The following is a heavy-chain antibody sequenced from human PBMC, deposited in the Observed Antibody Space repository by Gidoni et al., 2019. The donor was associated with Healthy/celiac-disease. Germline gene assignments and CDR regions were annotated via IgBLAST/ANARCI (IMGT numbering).Heavy chain of an antibody. Sequence: EVQLLESGGGLVQPGGSLRLSCAASGFTFTSYAMSWVRQAPGKGLELVSAISSSGGSTYYADAVKGRFTITRDNSKNTLYLQLNILRAEDTAVYYCAKELRVGATDLFDYWGQGTLVTVSS. J-gene: IGHJ4*02. CDR2: ISSSGGST. CDR3: AKELRVGATDLFDY. CDR1: GFTFTSYA. D-gene: IGHD1-26*01. V-gene: IGHV3-23*01.